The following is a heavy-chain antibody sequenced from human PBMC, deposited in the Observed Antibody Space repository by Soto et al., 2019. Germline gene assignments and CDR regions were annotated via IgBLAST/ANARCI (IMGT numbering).Heavy chain of an antibody. Sequence: EVQLVESGGGIVQPGGSLRLSCSVSGFTFRSHWMHWVRQAPGKGLVWVSRISTDGSRTTYADSVKGRVTISRDNAKNTLYLDMSSLRAEDTAVYYCARDMLGPRAFDYWGQGTLVTVSS. CDR2: ISTDGSRT. D-gene: IGHD3-10*02. J-gene: IGHJ4*02. CDR1: GFTFRSHW. CDR3: ARDMLGPRAFDY. V-gene: IGHV3-74*01.